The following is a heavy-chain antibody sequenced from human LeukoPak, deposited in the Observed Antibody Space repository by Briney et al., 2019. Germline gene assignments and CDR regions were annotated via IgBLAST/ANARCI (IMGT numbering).Heavy chain of an antibody. CDR3: ARVADYGDYLDY. D-gene: IGHD4-17*01. CDR2: INPNSGGT. Sequence: ASVTVSCKASGYTFTGYYMHWVRQAPGQGLEWMGWINPNSGGTNYAQKFQGRVTMTRDTSISTAYMELSRLRSDDTAVYYCARVADYGDYLDYWGQGTLVTVSS. CDR1: GYTFTGYY. V-gene: IGHV1-2*02. J-gene: IGHJ4*02.